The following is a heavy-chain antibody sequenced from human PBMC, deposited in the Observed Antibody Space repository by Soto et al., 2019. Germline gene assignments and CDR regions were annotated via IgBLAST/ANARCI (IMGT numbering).Heavy chain of an antibody. CDR3: ARGRDIVVVPAAMIYYYYGMDV. Sequence: KSSETLSLTCAVYGGSFSGYYWSWIRQPPGKGLEWIGEINHSGSTNYNPSLKSRVTISVDTSKNQFSLKLSSVTAADTAVYYCARGRDIVVVPAAMIYYYYGMDVWGQGTTVTVSS. CDR2: INHSGST. CDR1: GGSFSGYY. V-gene: IGHV4-34*01. J-gene: IGHJ6*02. D-gene: IGHD2-2*01.